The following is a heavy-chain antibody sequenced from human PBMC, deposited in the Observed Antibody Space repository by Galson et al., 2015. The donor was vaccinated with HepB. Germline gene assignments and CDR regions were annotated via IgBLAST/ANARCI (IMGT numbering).Heavy chain of an antibody. D-gene: IGHD3-16*01. CDR2: ISCSGSTR. CDR1: GFTFSNYG. CDR3: AKGGPRLNNMMISRSIGPDP. Sequence: SLRLSCAASGFTFSNYGIHWVRQAPGKGLEWMADISCSGSTRYYADSVKGRFTVSRDSSRSLLYLQMNSLRVEDTAVYCCAKGGPRLNNMMISRSIGPDPWGQGTLVTVSS. J-gene: IGHJ5*02. V-gene: IGHV3-30*18.